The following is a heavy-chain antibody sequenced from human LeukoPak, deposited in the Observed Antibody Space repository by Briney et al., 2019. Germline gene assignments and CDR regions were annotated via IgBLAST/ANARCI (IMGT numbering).Heavy chain of an antibody. CDR1: GFTFSSYW. V-gene: IGHV3-7*03. CDR2: IRQDGSEK. CDR3: ARAMDV. Sequence: PGGSLRLSCAASGFTFSSYWMTWDRQAPGKGLEWVANIRQDGSEKYYVDSVKGRFTISRDSAKNSLCLQMNSLRAEDTAVYYCARAMDVWGQGTTVTVSS. J-gene: IGHJ6*02.